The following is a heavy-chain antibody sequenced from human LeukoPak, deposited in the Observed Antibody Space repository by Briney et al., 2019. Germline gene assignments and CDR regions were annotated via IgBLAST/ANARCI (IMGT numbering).Heavy chain of an antibody. D-gene: IGHD6-19*01. CDR1: GFTFSDYY. CDR3: ARGSSGLISAFDI. Sequence: NPGGSLRLSCAASGFTFSDYYMSWIREAPGKGLEWVSYISSSGSTIYYADSVKGRFAISRDNAKNSLYLQMNSLRAEDTAVYYCARGSSGLISAFDIWGQGTMVTVSS. CDR2: ISSSGSTI. J-gene: IGHJ3*02. V-gene: IGHV3-11*01.